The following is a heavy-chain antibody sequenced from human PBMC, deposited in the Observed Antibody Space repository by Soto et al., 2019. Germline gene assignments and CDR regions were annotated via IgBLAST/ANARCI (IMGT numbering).Heavy chain of an antibody. D-gene: IGHD1-1*01. CDR2: ISGSGDYS. CDR3: AKDRAPRVRVVTAIDY. J-gene: IGHJ4*02. V-gene: IGHV3-23*01. Sequence: EVQLLESGGALVQPGGSLRLSCAASGFTFSNYAMAWVRQTPGKGLEWVSFISGSGDYSDSADSVRGRFTISSDNSKNTLFRQISRPRAEDTAVYYCAKDRAPRVRVVTAIDYWGQGTLVTVSS. CDR1: GFTFSNYA.